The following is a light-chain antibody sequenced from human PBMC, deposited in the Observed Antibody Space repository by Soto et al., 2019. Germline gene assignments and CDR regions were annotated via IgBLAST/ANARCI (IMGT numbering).Light chain of an antibody. J-gene: IGLJ2*01. CDR1: SSDVGGYNY. CDR3: SSYAGSNNLL. V-gene: IGLV2-14*01. CDR2: DVS. Sequence: QSALTQPASVSGSPGQSITISCTGTSSDVGGYNYVSWYQQHPGKAPKLMIYDVSNRPSGVSNRFSGSKSGNTASLTVSGLQAEDEADYYCSSYAGSNNLLCGGGTKLTVL.